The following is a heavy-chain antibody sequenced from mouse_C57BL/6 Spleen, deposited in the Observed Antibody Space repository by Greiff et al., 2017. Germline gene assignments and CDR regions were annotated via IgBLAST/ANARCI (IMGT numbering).Heavy chain of an antibody. Sequence: EVQLQQSGPELVKPGASVKMSCKASGYTFTDYNMHWVKQSHGKSLEWIGYINPNNGGTSYNQKFKGKATLTVNKSSSTAYMKLRSLQSVNSAVYYCARSNWAYYYAMDYWGQGTSVTVSS. V-gene: IGHV1-22*01. D-gene: IGHD4-1*01. J-gene: IGHJ4*01. CDR1: GYTFTDYN. CDR3: ARSNWAYYYAMDY. CDR2: INPNNGGT.